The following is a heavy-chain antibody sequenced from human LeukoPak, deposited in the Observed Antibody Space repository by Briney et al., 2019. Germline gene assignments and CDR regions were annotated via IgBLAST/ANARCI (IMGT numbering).Heavy chain of an antibody. V-gene: IGHV3-53*01. J-gene: IGHJ4*02. CDR1: GFTVSSNY. CDR2: IYSGGST. D-gene: IGHD6-13*01. Sequence: GGSLRLSCAASGFTVSSNYMSWVRQAPGKGLEWVSVIYSGGSTYYADSAKGRFTISRDNTKNTLYLQMNSLRAEDTAVYYCARDAYSSSFFDYWGQGTLVTVSS. CDR3: ARDAYSSSFFDY.